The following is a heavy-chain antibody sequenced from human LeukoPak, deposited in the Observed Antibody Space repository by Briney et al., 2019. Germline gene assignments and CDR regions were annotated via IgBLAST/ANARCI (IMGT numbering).Heavy chain of an antibody. CDR2: IDSDGRSP. J-gene: IGHJ4*02. V-gene: IGHV3-74*01. CDR3: VGSGPSTY. Sequence: PGGSLRLSCAASGFTIINYWIHWVRQLPGKGLVWVSHIDSDGRSPTYADSVRGRFTISRDNAKNILYLQMNSLRVDDTAVYYCVGSGPSTYWGQGARVTVSS. CDR1: GFTIINYW.